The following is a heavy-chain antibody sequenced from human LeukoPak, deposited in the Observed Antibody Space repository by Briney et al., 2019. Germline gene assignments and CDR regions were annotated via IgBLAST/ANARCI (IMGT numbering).Heavy chain of an antibody. CDR1: GGTFSSYA. CDR3: AGHSGYDDAFDI. D-gene: IGHD5-12*01. V-gene: IGHV1-69*13. J-gene: IGHJ3*02. CDR2: IIPIFGTA. Sequence: SVKVSCKASGGTFSSYATSWVRQAPGQGLEWMGGIIPIFGTANYAQKFQGRVTITADESTSTAYMELSSLRSEDTAVYYCAGHSGYDDAFDIWGQGTMVTVSS.